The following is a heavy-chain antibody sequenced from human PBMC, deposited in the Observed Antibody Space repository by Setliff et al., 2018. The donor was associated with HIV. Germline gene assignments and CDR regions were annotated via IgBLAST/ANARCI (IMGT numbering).Heavy chain of an antibody. CDR3: ARESSYLGAFDI. J-gene: IGHJ3*02. D-gene: IGHD1-26*01. Sequence: SVKVSCKTSGGTFSRYTITRVRQAPGQGLEWMGGIIPVVGVADYAQKFQGRVTITTDESTSTAYMEVNSLRSEDTAIYYCARESSYLGAFDIWGQGTMVTVSS. CDR1: GGTFSRYT. CDR2: IIPVVGVA. V-gene: IGHV1-69*16.